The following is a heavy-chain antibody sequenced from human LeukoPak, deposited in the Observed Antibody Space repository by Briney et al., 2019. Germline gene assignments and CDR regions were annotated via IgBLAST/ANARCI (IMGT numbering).Heavy chain of an antibody. CDR2: ITGGGA. D-gene: IGHD1-26*01. CDR1: GFSFSTYA. Sequence: GGSLRLSCAASGFSFSTYAMSWVRQAPGKGLEWVSTITGGGAYYADSVSGRFTISRDNSKNTLLLQMNSLRAEDTAVYSCAKDLSGRSYSYYYMDVWDRGTTVTVSS. CDR3: AKDLSGRSYSYYYMDV. J-gene: IGHJ6*03. V-gene: IGHV3-23*01.